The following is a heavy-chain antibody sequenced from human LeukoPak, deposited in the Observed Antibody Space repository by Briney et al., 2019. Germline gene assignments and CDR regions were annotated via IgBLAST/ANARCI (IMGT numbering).Heavy chain of an antibody. D-gene: IGHD1-26*01. CDR1: GFTFSSYA. CDR3: AKDPQASRWFDR. J-gene: IGHJ5*02. V-gene: IGHV3-23*01. Sequence: GGSLRLSCAASGFTFSSYAMSWVRQAPGKGLVWVSSISSSGRGTYYAESVQGRFSVSRDNSNNTLYLQMSGLRADDTAVYFCAKDPQASRWFDRWGQGTLVTVSS. CDR2: ISSSGRGT.